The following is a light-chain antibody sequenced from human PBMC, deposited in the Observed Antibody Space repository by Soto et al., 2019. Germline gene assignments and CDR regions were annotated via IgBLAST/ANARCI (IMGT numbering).Light chain of an antibody. J-gene: IGLJ1*01. CDR3: TSYTSKTTYV. V-gene: IGLV2-14*01. CDR1: SVDVGGYNY. CDR2: EVS. Sequence: QSVLTQPASVSGSLGQSITISCTGTSVDVGGYNYVSWYQHHPGKAPRLLIFEVSNRPSGVSNRFSGSKSGNTASLTISGLQAEDEADYYCTSYTSKTTYVFGTGTKVTVL.